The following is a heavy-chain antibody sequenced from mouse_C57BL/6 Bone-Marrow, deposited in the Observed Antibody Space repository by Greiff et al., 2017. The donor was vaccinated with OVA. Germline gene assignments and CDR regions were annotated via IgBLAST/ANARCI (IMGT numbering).Heavy chain of an antibody. V-gene: IGHV3-5*01. CDR3: ARETDFYYAMDY. J-gene: IGHJ4*01. CDR2: IYYSGTI. Sequence: EVKLVESGPGLVKPSQTVFLTCTVTGISITTGNYRWSWIRQFPGNKLEWIGYIYYSGTITYNPSLTSRTNITRATPKNQFFLEMNSLTAEDTATYDCARETDFYYAMDYWGQGTSVTVSS. CDR1: GISITTGNYR.